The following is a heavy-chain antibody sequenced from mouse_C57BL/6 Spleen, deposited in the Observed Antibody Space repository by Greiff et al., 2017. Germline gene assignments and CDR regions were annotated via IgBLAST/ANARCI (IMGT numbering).Heavy chain of an antibody. V-gene: IGHV2-2*01. D-gene: IGHD2-2*01. Sequence: QVQLKESGPGLVQPSQSLSITCTVSGFSLTSYGVHWVRQSPGKGLEWLGVLWSGGSTDYNAAFISRLSISKDNSKSQVFIKMNSLQADDTAIYYCARKEGIDGYDWFAYWGQGTLVTVSA. CDR1: GFSLTSYG. CDR2: LWSGGST. J-gene: IGHJ3*01. CDR3: ARKEGIDGYDWFAY.